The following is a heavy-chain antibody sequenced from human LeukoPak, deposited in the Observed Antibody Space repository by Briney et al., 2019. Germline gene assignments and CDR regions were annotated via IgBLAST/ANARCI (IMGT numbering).Heavy chain of an antibody. CDR2: IYYSGST. V-gene: IGHV4-59*01. CDR1: GGSISSYY. D-gene: IGHD3-16*01. Sequence: SETLSLTCTVSGGSISSYYWSWIRQPPGKGLEWIGYIYYSGSTNYNPSLKSRVTISVDTSKNQFSLKLSSVTAADTAVYYCARAAPYYDYVWGSFSPLDYWGQGTLVTVSS. CDR3: ARAAPYYDYVWGSFSPLDY. J-gene: IGHJ4*02.